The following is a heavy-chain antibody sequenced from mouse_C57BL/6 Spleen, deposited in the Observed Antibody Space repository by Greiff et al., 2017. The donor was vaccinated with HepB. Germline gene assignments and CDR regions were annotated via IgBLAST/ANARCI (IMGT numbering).Heavy chain of an antibody. D-gene: IGHD1-3*01. CDR3: AGGGCSSRGWFDY. CDR1: GFTFSDYG. CDR2: ISSGSSTI. Sequence: EVKLVESGGGLVKPGGSLKLSCAASGFTFSDYGMHWVRQAPEKGLEWVAYISSGSSTIYYADTVKGRFTISRDNAKNTLFLQMTSLRSEETAMYYCAGGGCSSRGWFDYWGQGTLVTVSA. J-gene: IGHJ3*01. V-gene: IGHV5-17*01.